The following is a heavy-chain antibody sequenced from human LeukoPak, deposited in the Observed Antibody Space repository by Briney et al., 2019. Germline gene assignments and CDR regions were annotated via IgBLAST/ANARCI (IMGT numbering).Heavy chain of an antibody. D-gene: IGHD3-3*01. J-gene: IGHJ4*02. CDR1: GYTFTSYG. Sequence: GAAVKVSCKASGYTFTSYGISWVRLAHGQGLEWMGWISAYNGNTNCVHELQGRVPMTTDTSTSTAYKELRSLRADGTAVYCCARGVWSGFPIDCCVQGTLVTVSS. V-gene: IGHV1-18*01. CDR3: ARGVWSGFPIDC. CDR2: ISAYNGNT.